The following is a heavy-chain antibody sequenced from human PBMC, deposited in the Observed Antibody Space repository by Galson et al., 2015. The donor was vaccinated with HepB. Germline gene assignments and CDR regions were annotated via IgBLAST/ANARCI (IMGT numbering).Heavy chain of an antibody. CDR1: GFTFSSYE. D-gene: IGHD6-13*01. CDR3: ARFGSSWYGIDY. Sequence: SLRLSCAASGFTFSSYEMNWVRQSPGKGLEWVSYISSSGSTIYYADSVKGRFTISRDNAKNSLYLQMNSLRAEDTAVYYCARFGSSWYGIDYWGQGTLVTVPS. V-gene: IGHV3-48*03. CDR2: ISSSGSTI. J-gene: IGHJ4*02.